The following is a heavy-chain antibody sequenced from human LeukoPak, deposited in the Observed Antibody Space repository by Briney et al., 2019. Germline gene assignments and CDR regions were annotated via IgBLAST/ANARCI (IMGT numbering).Heavy chain of an antibody. V-gene: IGHV4-59*01. J-gene: IGHJ3*02. Sequence: PSETLSLTCTVSGGSISGYYWSWIRQPPGKGLEWIGYIYYSGSTNYNPSLKSRVTISVDTSKNQFSLKLSSVTAADTAVYYCARVKDYGDAFDIWGQGTMVTVSS. CDR2: IYYSGST. CDR3: ARVKDYGDAFDI. CDR1: GGSISGYY. D-gene: IGHD4-17*01.